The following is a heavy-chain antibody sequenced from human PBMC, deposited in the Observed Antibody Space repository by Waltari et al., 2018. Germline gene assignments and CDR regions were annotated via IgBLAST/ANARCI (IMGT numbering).Heavy chain of an antibody. CDR3: AKAGGIHNYPLDP. CDR2: ISCDGSNK. V-gene: IGHV3-30*18. Sequence: QVGESGGGVVQPGGSLRLSCVASGYTFTNYGMHCVRQAPGEGLEWLAGISCDGSNKYDEVSVKGRFTVSRDNSKNSVYLQMNSLRPEDTALYFCAKAGGIHNYPLDPWGQGTLVTVSS. CDR1: GYTFTNYG. J-gene: IGHJ5*02. D-gene: IGHD1-26*01.